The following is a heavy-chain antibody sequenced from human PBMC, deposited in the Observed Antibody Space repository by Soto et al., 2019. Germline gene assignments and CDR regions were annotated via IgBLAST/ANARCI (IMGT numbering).Heavy chain of an antibody. Sequence: EVQLVESGGGLVKPGGSLRLSCAASGFTFSNAWMNWVRQAPGKGLEWVGRIKSKTDGGTTDYAAPVKGRFTISRDDSKNTLYLQMNSLKTEDTAVYYCTSGYSYGRYSKIWYYYYGMDVWGQGTTVTVSS. V-gene: IGHV3-15*07. CDR1: GFTFSNAW. CDR2: IKSKTDGGTT. J-gene: IGHJ6*02. D-gene: IGHD5-18*01. CDR3: TSGYSYGRYSKIWYYYYGMDV.